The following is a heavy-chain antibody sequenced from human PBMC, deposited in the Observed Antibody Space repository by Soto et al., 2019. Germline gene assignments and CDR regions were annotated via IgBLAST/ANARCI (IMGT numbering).Heavy chain of an antibody. D-gene: IGHD3-9*01. J-gene: IGHJ6*02. CDR2: IGSGGDT. CDR1: GFTLSSYD. CDR3: TRKTGPCGMGV. V-gene: IGHV3-13*01. Sequence: EVQLVESGGGLVQPGGSLRLSCAASGFTLSSYDIYWVRQATGEGLEWVSGIGSGGDTHYADSMKGRFTISSENGENTLYLKTNSMRAGATAVYYCTRKTGPCGMGVWGRGATVTVPS.